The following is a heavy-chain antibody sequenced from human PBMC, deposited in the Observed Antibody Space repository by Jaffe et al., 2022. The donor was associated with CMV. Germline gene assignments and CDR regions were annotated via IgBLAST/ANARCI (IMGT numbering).Heavy chain of an antibody. CDR2: IRSKAYGGTT. Sequence: EVQLVESGGGLVKPGRSLRLSCTASGFTFGDYAMSWFRQAPGKGLEWVGFIRSKAYGGTTEYAASVKGRFTISRDDSKSIAYLQMNSLKTEDTAVYYCTREGMYYYASRWGFIDYWGQGTLVTVSS. V-gene: IGHV3-49*05. D-gene: IGHD3-10*01. J-gene: IGHJ4*02. CDR3: TREGMYYYASRWGFIDY. CDR1: GFTFGDYA.